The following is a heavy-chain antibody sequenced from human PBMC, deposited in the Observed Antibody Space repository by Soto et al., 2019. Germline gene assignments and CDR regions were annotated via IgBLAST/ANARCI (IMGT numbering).Heavy chain of an antibody. Sequence: PSETLSLTCTVSGGSISSYYWSWIRQPPGKGLEWIGYIYYSGSTNYNPSLKSRVTISVDTSKNQFSLKLSSVTAADTAVYYCARGGAKKTYDYWGQGTLVTVSS. CDR3: ARGGAKKTYDY. V-gene: IGHV4-59*01. J-gene: IGHJ4*02. CDR2: IYYSGST. CDR1: GGSISSYY.